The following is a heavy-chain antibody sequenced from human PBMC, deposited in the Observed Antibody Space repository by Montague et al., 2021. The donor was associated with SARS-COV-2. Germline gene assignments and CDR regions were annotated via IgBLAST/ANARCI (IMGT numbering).Heavy chain of an antibody. D-gene: IGHD4-23*01. CDR2: INHSGTT. Sequence: SETLSLTCAVYGGSFSDYYWTWIRQSPGKGLEWIAEINHSGTTNYKFNPSLRSRVTISVDTSKSQFSLKLSSVTAADTGVYYCARWDPQTLTLIGLRGKSASDYWGQGTLVTVSS. CDR1: GGSFSDYY. CDR3: ARWDPQTLTLIGLRGKSASDY. J-gene: IGHJ4*02. V-gene: IGHV4-34*01.